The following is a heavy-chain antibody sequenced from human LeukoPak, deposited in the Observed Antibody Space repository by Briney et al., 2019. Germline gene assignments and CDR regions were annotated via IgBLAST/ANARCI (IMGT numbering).Heavy chain of an antibody. J-gene: IGHJ4*02. CDR3: ARWNPGYSSDWRIDF. CDR1: GFKFSDAW. Sequence: GGSLRLSCTASGFKFSDAWMTWVRQAPGKGLEWVANIKQDGSEKYYVDSVKGRFTISRDNAKISLYLQMNSLRAEDTAVYYCARWNPGYSSDWRIDFWGQGTLVTVSS. D-gene: IGHD6-19*01. CDR2: IKQDGSEK. V-gene: IGHV3-7*01.